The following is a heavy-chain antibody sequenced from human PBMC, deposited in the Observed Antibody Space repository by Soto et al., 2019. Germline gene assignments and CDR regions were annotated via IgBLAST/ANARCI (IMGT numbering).Heavy chain of an antibody. Sequence: GGSLRLSCAASGFTFRSYGMHWVRQAPGKGLEWVAVIWYDGSNKWYADSVKGRFTISRDNSKNTLYLEMNSLRAEDTAVYYCARNSGYDYIYYYYYMDVWGKGTTVTVSS. V-gene: IGHV3-33*01. D-gene: IGHD5-12*01. CDR1: GFTFRSYG. J-gene: IGHJ6*03. CDR3: ARNSGYDYIYYYYYMDV. CDR2: IWYDGSNK.